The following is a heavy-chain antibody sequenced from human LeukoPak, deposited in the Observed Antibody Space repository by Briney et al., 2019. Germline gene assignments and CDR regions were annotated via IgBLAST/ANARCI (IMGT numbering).Heavy chain of an antibody. Sequence: GGSLRLSCAASGFTFNTYSMNWARQAPGKGLGWVSSIDSSGGYMFYADSVKGRFIISRDNAKDSLYLQMNSLRVEDTAVYFCARVYYSGSYPVDYWGQGTLVTVSS. CDR3: ARVYYSGSYPVDY. V-gene: IGHV3-21*04. D-gene: IGHD1-26*01. J-gene: IGHJ4*02. CDR1: GFTFNTYS. CDR2: IDSSGGYM.